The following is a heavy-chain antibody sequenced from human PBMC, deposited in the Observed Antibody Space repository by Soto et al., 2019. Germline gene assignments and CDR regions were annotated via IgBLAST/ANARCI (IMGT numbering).Heavy chain of an antibody. D-gene: IGHD3-9*01. CDR1: GGSISSYY. Sequence: PWETLSLTCTVSGGSISSYYWSWVRQPPGKGLEWIGYIYYSGSTNYNPSLKSQVTISVDTSKNQFSLKLSSVTAADTAVYYCARGFNILTGYVWFDPWGQGTLVTVSS. J-gene: IGHJ5*02. CDR3: ARGFNILTGYVWFDP. CDR2: IYYSGST. V-gene: IGHV4-59*01.